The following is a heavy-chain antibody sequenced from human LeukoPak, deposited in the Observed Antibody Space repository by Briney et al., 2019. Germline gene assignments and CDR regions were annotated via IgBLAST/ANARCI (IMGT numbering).Heavy chain of an antibody. CDR3: AREGGYDYAFDI. CDR2: IYSGGST. J-gene: IGHJ3*02. Sequence: GGSLRLSCAASGFTLSSNYMSWVRQAPGKGLEWVSVIYSGGSTYYADSVKGRFTISRDNSKDTLYLQMNSLRAEDTAVYYCAREGGYDYAFDIWGQGTMVTVSS. CDR1: GFTLSSNY. D-gene: IGHD5-12*01. V-gene: IGHV3-53*01.